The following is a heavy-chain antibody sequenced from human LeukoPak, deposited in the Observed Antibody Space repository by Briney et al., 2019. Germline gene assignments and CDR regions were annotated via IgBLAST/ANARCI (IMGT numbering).Heavy chain of an antibody. V-gene: IGHV3-13*01. J-gene: IGHJ5*02. CDR3: ARGTRYCSGRSCNSGASNWFDP. CDR2: IGTAGDT. CDR1: GLTFSSYD. D-gene: IGHD2-15*01. Sequence: GGSLRLSCAASGLTFSSYDMHWVRQATGKGLEWVSAIGTAGDTYYPGSVKGRFTISRENAKNSLYLQMNSLRAGDTDVYYCARGTRYCSGRSCNSGASNWFDPWGQGTLVTVSS.